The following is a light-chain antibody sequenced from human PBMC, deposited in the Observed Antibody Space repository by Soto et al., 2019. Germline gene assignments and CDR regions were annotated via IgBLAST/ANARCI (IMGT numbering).Light chain of an antibody. V-gene: IGLV2-23*01. CDR3: CSYAGSSTFV. CDR1: SSDVGSYNL. CDR2: EGS. Sequence: QSVLTPPASVSGSPGQSITISCTGTSSDVGSYNLVSWYQQHPGKAPKLMIYEGSKRPSGVSNRFSGSKSGNTASLTISGPQAEDEADYYCCSYAGSSTFVFGTGTKLTLL. J-gene: IGLJ1*01.